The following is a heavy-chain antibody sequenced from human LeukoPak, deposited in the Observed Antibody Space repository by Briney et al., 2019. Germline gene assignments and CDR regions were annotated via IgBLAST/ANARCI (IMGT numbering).Heavy chain of an antibody. J-gene: IGHJ4*02. V-gene: IGHV4-4*07. CDR2: IYTSGSP. D-gene: IGHD4-17*01. CDR1: RGSIGSYF. CDR3: ARFGYGDYYFDY. Sequence: SETLSLTCTVSRGSIGSYFWSWIRQPAGKGLEWIGRIYTSGSPNYNPSLKSRVTMSIDTSKNQFSLRLTSVTAADTAVYYCARFGYGDYYFDYWGQGTLVTVSS.